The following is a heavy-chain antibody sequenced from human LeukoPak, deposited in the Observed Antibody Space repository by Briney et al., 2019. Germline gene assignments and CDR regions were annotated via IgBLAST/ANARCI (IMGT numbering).Heavy chain of an antibody. D-gene: IGHD4-23*01. V-gene: IGHV3-74*01. Sequence: GGSLGLSCAASGYTFSSYAMHWVRQAPGKGLVWVSRIKSDGSFTSYADSVKGRFTTSRDNAKNTLYLQMDSLRAEDTAVYYCARHDYGGNSGDYWGQGTLVTVSS. CDR3: ARHDYGGNSGDY. CDR2: IKSDGSFT. CDR1: GYTFSSYA. J-gene: IGHJ4*02.